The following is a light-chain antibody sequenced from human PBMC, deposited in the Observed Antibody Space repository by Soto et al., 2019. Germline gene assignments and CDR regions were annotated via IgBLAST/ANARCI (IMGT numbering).Light chain of an antibody. Sequence: EIVLTQSPGILSLSPGERATLSCRASQTITGSYLAWYQQKPGQAPRLLIYGASIRATGIPDRGSGSGSGTAFTLTISRLEPEDFAVYYCQHYGSSPRTFGQGTKVVIK. CDR2: GAS. CDR3: QHYGSSPRT. J-gene: IGKJ1*01. CDR1: QTITGSY. V-gene: IGKV3-20*01.